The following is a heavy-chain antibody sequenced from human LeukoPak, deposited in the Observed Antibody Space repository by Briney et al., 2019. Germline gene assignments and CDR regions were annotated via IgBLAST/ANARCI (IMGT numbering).Heavy chain of an antibody. CDR2: IYYSGST. J-gene: IGHJ6*02. CDR3: ARESRDTAIAIYYYGMDV. Sequence: LRLSCAASGFTFSDYYMSWIRQPPGKGLEWIGYIYYSGSTYYNPSLKSRVTISVDTSKNQFSLKLSSVTAADTAVYYCARESRDTAIAIYYYGMDVWGQGTTVTVSS. V-gene: IGHV4-30-4*01. D-gene: IGHD5-18*01. CDR1: GFTFSDYY.